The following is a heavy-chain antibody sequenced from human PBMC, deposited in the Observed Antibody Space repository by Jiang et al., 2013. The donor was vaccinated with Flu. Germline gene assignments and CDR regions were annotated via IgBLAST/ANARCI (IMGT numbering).Heavy chain of an antibody. CDR3: ARARGRALTYYDYVWGSYRRDPHTDAFDI. J-gene: IGHJ3*02. CDR2: IWYDGSNK. Sequence: VQLLESGGGVVQPGRSLRLSCAASGFTFSSYGMHWVRQAPGKGLEWVAVIWYDGSNKYYADSVKGRFTISRDNSKNTLYLQMNSLRAEDTAVYYCARARGRALTYYDYVWGSYRRDPHTDAFDIVGPRDKWSPSL. D-gene: IGHD3-16*02. CDR1: GFTFSSYG. V-gene: IGHV3-33*01.